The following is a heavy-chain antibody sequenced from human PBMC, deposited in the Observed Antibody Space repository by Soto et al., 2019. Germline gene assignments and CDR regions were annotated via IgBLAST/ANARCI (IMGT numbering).Heavy chain of an antibody. J-gene: IGHJ4*02. Sequence: EVQLVESGGGLVQPGGSLKLSCAASGFILSGSAVHWVRQASGKGLEWVGRILSKAGNYATAYPASMKGRFTISRDDSENTAFLQMNRLKTEDTAVYYCIRGGSPYYYDYWGQGTLVAVSS. CDR3: IRGGSPYYYDY. V-gene: IGHV3-73*01. CDR2: ILSKAGNYAT. CDR1: GFILSGSA.